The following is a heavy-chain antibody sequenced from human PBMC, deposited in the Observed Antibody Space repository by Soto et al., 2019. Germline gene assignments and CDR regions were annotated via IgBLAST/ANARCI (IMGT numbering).Heavy chain of an antibody. V-gene: IGHV3-23*01. Sequence: GGSLRLSCAASGFTFSSYAMSWVRQAPGKGLEWVSAISGSGGSTYYADSVKGRFTISRDNSKNTLYLQMNSLRAEDTAVYYCATKYYDFWSGHSAEYFQHWGQGTLVTVSS. CDR2: ISGSGGST. CDR1: GFTFSSYA. D-gene: IGHD3-3*01. J-gene: IGHJ1*01. CDR3: ATKYYDFWSGHSAEYFQH.